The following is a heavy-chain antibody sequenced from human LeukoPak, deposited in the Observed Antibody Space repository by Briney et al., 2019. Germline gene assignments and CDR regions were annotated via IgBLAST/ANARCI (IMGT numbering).Heavy chain of an antibody. V-gene: IGHV3-23*01. D-gene: IGHD6-13*01. J-gene: IGHJ4*02. CDR3: AKDSRYSSSWYSYYFDY. CDR1: GITFSSYA. CDR2: FSGSGGST. Sequence: PGGSLRFSCAASGITFSSYAMSWVRRAPGKGREWVSAFSGSGGSTYYADSVKGRFTISRDNSKHTLYLQMNSLRAEDTAVYYCAKDSRYSSSWYSYYFDYWGQGTLVTVSS.